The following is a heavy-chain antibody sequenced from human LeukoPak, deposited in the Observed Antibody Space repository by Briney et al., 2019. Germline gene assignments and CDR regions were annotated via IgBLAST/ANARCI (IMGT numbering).Heavy chain of an antibody. D-gene: IGHD1-26*01. CDR1: GGSISSGGYY. CDR3: ARGLPIVTTPHYFDH. V-gene: IGHV4-61*10. J-gene: IGHJ4*02. CDR2: IYFTGRT. Sequence: SQTLSLTCTVSGGSISSGGYYWTWIRQPAGKGLEWIGYIYFTGRTTYNPSLKSRVTISLDASKNQFALKLNSVTAADAAVYYCARGLPIVTTPHYFDHWGQGALVTVSS.